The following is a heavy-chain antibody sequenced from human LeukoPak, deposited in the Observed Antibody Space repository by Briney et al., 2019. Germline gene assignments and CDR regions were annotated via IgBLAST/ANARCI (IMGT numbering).Heavy chain of an antibody. D-gene: IGHD1-1*01. CDR3: ARGYTPFSGQGSRPSIHFDY. V-gene: IGHV4-59*01. CDR2: IYYSGST. CDR1: GGPISSYY. Sequence: SETLSLTCTVSGGPISSYYWSWIRQPPGKGLEWIGYIYYSGSTNYNPSLKSRVTISIDTSKNQFSLRLSSVTAADTAVYYCARGYTPFSGQGSRPSIHFDYWGQGTLVTVSS. J-gene: IGHJ4*02.